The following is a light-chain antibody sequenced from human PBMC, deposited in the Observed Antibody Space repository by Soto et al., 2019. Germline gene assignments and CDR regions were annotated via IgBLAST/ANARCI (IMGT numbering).Light chain of an antibody. J-gene: IGLJ1*01. Sequence: ALTQPLASFVSPGQPVTISVTGTSSDVGGYNHVSCYQQHPGKAPKLMIYEVTKRPSGVPDRFSGSKSGNTASLTVSGLQAEDEADYYCSSYAGSNKAVFGTGTKVTVL. CDR1: SSDVGGYNH. CDR3: SSYAGSNKAV. CDR2: EVT. V-gene: IGLV2-8*01.